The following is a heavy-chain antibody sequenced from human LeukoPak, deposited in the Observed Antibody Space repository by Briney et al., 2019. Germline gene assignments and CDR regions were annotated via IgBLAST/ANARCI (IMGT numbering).Heavy chain of an antibody. CDR1: GYTFTTYI. J-gene: IGHJ4*02. V-gene: IGHV1-18*01. D-gene: IGHD1-26*01. CDR2: ISAYSGYT. CDR3: ARDGGAYSGLDY. Sequence: ASVKVSCKASGYTFTTYIITWVRQAPGQGLEWMGWISAYSGYTNYAQKLQGRVTMTRDTFTSTAYMELTSLRSDDTAMYYCARDGGAYSGLDYWGQGTPVTVSS.